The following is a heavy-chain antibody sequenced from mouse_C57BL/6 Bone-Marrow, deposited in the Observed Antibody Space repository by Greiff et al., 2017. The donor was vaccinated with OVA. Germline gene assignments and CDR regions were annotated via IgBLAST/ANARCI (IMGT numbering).Heavy chain of an antibody. CDR3: ERDPGVDY. CDR2: ISDGGSYT. V-gene: IGHV5-4*01. J-gene: IGHJ2*01. CDR1: GFTFSSYA. Sequence: EVHLVESGGGLVKPGGSLKLSCAASGFTFSSYAMSWVRQTPEQRLEWVATISDGGSYTYYPDNVKGRFTISRDNAKNNLYLQMCDLKSEDTAMCYCERDPGVDYWGQGTTLTVSA.